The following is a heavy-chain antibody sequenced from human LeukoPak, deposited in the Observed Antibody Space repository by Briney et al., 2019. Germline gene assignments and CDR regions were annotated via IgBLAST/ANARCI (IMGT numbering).Heavy chain of an antibody. V-gene: IGHV1-69*10. CDR1: GGTFISYT. D-gene: IGHD3-22*01. CDR2: ISPILGIA. Sequence: GASVKVSCKASGGTFISYTISWVRQAPGQGLEWMGGISPILGIANYAQKFQGRVTITADKSTSTAYMELSSLRSEDTAVYYCAGYYDSSGYYSEDAFDIWGQGTMVTVSS. J-gene: IGHJ3*02. CDR3: AGYYDSSGYYSEDAFDI.